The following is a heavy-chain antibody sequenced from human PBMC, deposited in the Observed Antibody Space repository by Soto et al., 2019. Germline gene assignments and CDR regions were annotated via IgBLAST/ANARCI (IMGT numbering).Heavy chain of an antibody. CDR1: GGSITSYY. CDR3: ARDRTKSSGLNWFDP. V-gene: IGHV4-59*01. Sequence: SETLSLTCTVSGGSITSYYWSWIRQSPGKGLEWIGYIYYRGSTNYSPSLKSRVTISADTSKNQFSLKLSSVTAADTAVYYCARDRTKSSGLNWFDPWGQGTLVTVSS. CDR2: IYYRGST. J-gene: IGHJ5*02. D-gene: IGHD6-19*01.